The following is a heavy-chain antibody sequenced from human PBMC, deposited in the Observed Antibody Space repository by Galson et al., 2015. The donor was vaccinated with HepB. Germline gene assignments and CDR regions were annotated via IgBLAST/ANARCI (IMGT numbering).Heavy chain of an antibody. CDR3: ARLFYCYDSSHYSWFDP. D-gene: IGHD3-22*01. J-gene: IGHJ5*02. CDR1: GYTFTSYG. Sequence: SVKVSCKASGYTFTSYGISWVRQAPGQGLEWMGWISAYNGNTNYAQKLQGRVTMTTDTSTSTAYMELRSLRSDDTAVYYCARLFYCYDSSHYSWFDPWGQGTLVTVSS. V-gene: IGHV1-18*01. CDR2: ISAYNGNT.